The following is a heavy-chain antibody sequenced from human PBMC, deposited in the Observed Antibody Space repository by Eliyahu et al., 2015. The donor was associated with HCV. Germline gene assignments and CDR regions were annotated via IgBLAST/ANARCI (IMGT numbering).Heavy chain of an antibody. D-gene: IGHD3-10*01. CDR1: GGSISSSSYY. CDR3: ARRITQYYYGSGRAGHGAFDI. CDR2: IYYSGST. J-gene: IGHJ3*02. V-gene: IGHV4-39*07. Sequence: QLQLQESGPGLVKPSETLSLTCTVSGGSISSSSYYWGWIRQPPGKGLEWIGSIYYSGSTYYNPSLKSRVTISVDTSKNQFSLKLSSVTAADTAVYYCARRITQYYYGSGRAGHGAFDIWGQGTMVTVSS.